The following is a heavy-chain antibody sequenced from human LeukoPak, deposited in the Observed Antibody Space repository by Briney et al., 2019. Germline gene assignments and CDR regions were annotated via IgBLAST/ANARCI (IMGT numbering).Heavy chain of an antibody. V-gene: IGHV4-38-2*02. CDR2: IYHSGST. CDR3: AREGLGELSSRDY. Sequence: SETLSLTCTVSGYSISSGYYWGWIRQPPGKGLEWIGSIYHSGSTYYNPSLKSRVTISVDTSKNQFSLKLSSVTAADTAVYYCAREGLGELSSRDYWGQGTLVTVSS. D-gene: IGHD3-16*02. J-gene: IGHJ4*02. CDR1: GYSISSGYY.